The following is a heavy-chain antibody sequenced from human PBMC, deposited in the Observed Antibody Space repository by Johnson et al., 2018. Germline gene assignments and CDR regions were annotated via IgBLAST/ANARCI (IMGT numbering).Heavy chain of an antibody. V-gene: IGHV3-33*01. CDR3: AREPGADFWSCYLYYSYGMDV. D-gene: IGHD3-3*01. J-gene: IGHJ6*02. Sequence: QVQLVETGGGVVQPGESLRLSCAASGFTFNGYGMHWVRQAPGKGLEWVSIMWFDRNKKFYSDSVKGRFTISSDNSKNTLYLQMNSLSVDDTAVYYWAREPGADFWSCYLYYSYGMDVWGQGPTVIVSS. CDR2: MWFDRNKK. CDR1: GFTFNGYG.